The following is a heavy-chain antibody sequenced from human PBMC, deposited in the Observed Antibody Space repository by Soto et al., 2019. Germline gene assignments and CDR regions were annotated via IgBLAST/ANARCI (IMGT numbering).Heavy chain of an antibody. CDR2: INPDGGAT. D-gene: IGHD1-1*01. J-gene: IGHJ4*02. CDR3: ARGRRYTF. Sequence: QVQLLQSGAEVRKPGASVSISCKASGYIFSHYYMSWVRQAPGQGLEWMGKINPDGGATTFARHFQGRLTLTSDASTGTAYMQLSGLTSDDTAVYYCARGRRYTFWGQGTLVSVSS. CDR1: GYIFSHYY. V-gene: IGHV1-46*01.